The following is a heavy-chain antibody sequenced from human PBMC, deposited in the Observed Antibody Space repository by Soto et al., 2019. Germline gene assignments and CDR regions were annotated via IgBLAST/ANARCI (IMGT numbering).Heavy chain of an antibody. D-gene: IGHD6-19*01. V-gene: IGHV3-48*01. J-gene: IGHJ4*02. CDR2: ISSSSSTI. Sequence: GGSLRLSCAASGFTFSSYSMNWVRQAPGKGLEWVSYISSSSSTIYYADSVKGRFTISRDNAKNSLYLQMNSLRAEDTAVYYCARGKRPQYSSGWSGYWGQGTLVTGSS. CDR3: ARGKRPQYSSGWSGY. CDR1: GFTFSSYS.